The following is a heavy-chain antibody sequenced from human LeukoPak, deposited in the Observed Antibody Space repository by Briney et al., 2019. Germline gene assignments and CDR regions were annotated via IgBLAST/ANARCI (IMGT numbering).Heavy chain of an antibody. CDR2: INPNSGNT. V-gene: IGHV1-8*02. J-gene: IGHJ6*02. D-gene: IGHD3-10*01. CDR3: ARAPPPASGSYRYYYYGMDV. CDR1: GYTFTGYY. Sequence: ASVKVSCKASGYTFTGYYMHWVRQAPGQGLEWMGRINPNSGNTGYAQKFQGRVTMTRNTSISTAYMELSSLRSEDTAVYYCARAPPPASGSYRYYYYGMDVWGQGTTVTVSS.